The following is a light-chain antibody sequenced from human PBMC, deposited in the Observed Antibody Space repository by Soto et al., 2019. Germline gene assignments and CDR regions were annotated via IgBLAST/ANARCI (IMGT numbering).Light chain of an antibody. CDR1: SSNIADNY. J-gene: IGLJ7*01. CDR3: AAWDDSVNGVL. V-gene: IGLV1-44*01. Sequence: QSVLTQAPSASGTPGQRVTISCSGSSSNIADNYVNWYQQVPGTAPKLLIQSDDQRPSGVPDRFSGSKSGTSASLAISGLQSEDEADYYCAAWDDSVNGVLFGGGTQLTVL. CDR2: SDD.